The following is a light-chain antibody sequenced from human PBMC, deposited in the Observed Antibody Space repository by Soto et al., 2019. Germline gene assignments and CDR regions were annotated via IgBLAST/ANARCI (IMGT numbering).Light chain of an antibody. CDR1: QSXSSY. V-gene: IGKV3-11*01. J-gene: IGKJ2*01. Sequence: EIVLTQSPATLSLSPGERAXLXXXASQSXSSYLAWYQQKPGQAPRLLIYDASNRATGIPARFSGGGSGTDFTLTISSLEPEDFAVYYCQQRFNWPRFTFGQGTKLEIK. CDR2: DAS. CDR3: QQRFNWPRFT.